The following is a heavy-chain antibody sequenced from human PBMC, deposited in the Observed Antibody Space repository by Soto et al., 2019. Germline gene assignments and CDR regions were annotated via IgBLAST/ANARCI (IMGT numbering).Heavy chain of an antibody. Sequence: SVKDSCKSSADTFIRYVIHWVRQAPVQSLEWMGWINAGNGNTKYSQNFQGRVTITRDASASTAYMELSSLRSQDTAVYYCATSTIDTSTWKQYFYGMDVWGQGSTVTVSS. D-gene: IGHD6-13*01. CDR3: ATSTIDTSTWKQYFYGMDV. CDR2: INAGNGNT. V-gene: IGHV1-3*01. CDR1: ADTFIRYV. J-gene: IGHJ6*01.